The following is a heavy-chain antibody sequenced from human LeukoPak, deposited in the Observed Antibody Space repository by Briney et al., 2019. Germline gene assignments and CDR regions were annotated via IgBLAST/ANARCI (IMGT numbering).Heavy chain of an antibody. D-gene: IGHD1-26*01. CDR1: GYTFTSYG. J-gene: IGHJ4*02. CDR2: ISAYNGNT. Sequence: ASVKVSCKASGYTFTSYGISWVRQAPGQGLEWMGWISAYNGNTNYAQKFQGRVTMTEDTSTDTAYMELSSLRSEDTAVYYCATTRGYSGSSLHFDYWGQGTLVTVSS. V-gene: IGHV1-18*01. CDR3: ATTRGYSGSSLHFDY.